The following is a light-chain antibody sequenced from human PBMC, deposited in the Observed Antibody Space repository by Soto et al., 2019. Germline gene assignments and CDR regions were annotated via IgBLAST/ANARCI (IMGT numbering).Light chain of an antibody. Sequence: AIQMTQSPSSLSASVGDRVTITCRASQDIRNGVGWYQHKPGKAPKLLIYAASGLQSGVPSRFSGSGSGTDFTLTISSLQPEDFATYYCQQEYSYPRTFGQGTQVEIK. J-gene: IGKJ1*01. CDR3: QQEYSYPRT. CDR2: AAS. V-gene: IGKV1-6*01. CDR1: QDIRNG.